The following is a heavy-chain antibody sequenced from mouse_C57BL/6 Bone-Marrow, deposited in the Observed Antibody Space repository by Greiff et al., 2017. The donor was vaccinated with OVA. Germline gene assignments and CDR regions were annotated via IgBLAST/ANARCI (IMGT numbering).Heavy chain of an antibody. V-gene: IGHV1-78*01. J-gene: IGHJ4*01. Sequence: QVQLQQSDAELVKPGASVKISCKVSGYTFTDHTIHWMKQRPEQGLEWIGYIYPRDGSTKYNEKFKGKATLTADKSSSTAYMQLNSLTSEDSAVYFCARIYYDYDVEYYAMDYWGQGTSVTVSS. D-gene: IGHD2-4*01. CDR3: ARIYYDYDVEYYAMDY. CDR1: GYTFTDHT. CDR2: IYPRDGST.